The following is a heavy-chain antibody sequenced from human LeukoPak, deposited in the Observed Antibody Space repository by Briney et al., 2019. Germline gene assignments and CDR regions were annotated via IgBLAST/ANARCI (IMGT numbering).Heavy chain of an antibody. J-gene: IGHJ3*02. V-gene: IGHV3-21*01. CDR2: ISSSSSYI. CDR3: ARDHTYYYDSSGHDAFDI. Sequence: GGSLRLSCAASGFTFSSYSKNWVRQAPGKGLEWVSSISSSSSYIYYADSVKGRFTISRGNAKNSLYLQMNSLRAEDTAVYYCARDHTYYYDSSGHDAFDIWGQGTMVTVSS. CDR1: GFTFSSYS. D-gene: IGHD3-22*01.